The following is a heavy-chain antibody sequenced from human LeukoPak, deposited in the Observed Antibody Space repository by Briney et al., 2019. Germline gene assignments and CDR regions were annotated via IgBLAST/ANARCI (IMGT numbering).Heavy chain of an antibody. D-gene: IGHD3-22*01. CDR1: GFTFSSYG. J-gene: IGHJ4*02. CDR2: IRYDGSNK. Sequence: GGSLRLSCAASGFTFSSYGMHWVRQAPGQGLEWVAFIRYDGSNKYYADSVKGRFTISRDNSKNTLYLQMNSLRAEDTAVYYCAKDGIKYYYDSSGYFDYWGQGTLVTVSS. V-gene: IGHV3-30*02. CDR3: AKDGIKYYYDSSGYFDY.